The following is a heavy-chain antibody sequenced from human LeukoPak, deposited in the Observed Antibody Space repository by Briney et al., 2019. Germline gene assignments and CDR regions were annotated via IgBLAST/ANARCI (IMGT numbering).Heavy chain of an antibody. Sequence: SETLSLTCTVSGGSISSTYYYWGWIRQPPGKGLEWIGSIYYSGSTYYNPSLKSRVTISVDTSKNHFSLKLSSVTAADTAVYYCARVGYYYYYMDVWGKGTTVTVSS. CDR3: ARVGYYYYYMDV. V-gene: IGHV4-39*07. J-gene: IGHJ6*03. CDR1: GGSISSTYYY. CDR2: IYYSGST.